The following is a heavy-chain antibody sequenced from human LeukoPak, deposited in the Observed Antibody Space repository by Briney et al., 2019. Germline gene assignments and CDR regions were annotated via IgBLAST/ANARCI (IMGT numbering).Heavy chain of an antibody. CDR2: KYYSGST. CDR1: GVSINTCCYY. D-gene: IGHD5-18*01. J-gene: IGHJ4*02. V-gene: IGHV4-61*01. Sequence: SETLSLTCDVSGVSINTCCYYWTWIRQPPGKGLEWIGYKYYSGSTRYNSSLRSRLTISLDTSKNQFSLMLTSVTAADTAVYYCARGRSYGFDFDSWGPGTLVIVSS. CDR3: ARGRSYGFDFDS.